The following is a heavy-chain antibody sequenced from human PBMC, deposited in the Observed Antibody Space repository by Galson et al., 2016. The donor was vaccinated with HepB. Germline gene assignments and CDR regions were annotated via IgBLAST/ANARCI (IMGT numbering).Heavy chain of an antibody. CDR2: IYYSGST. J-gene: IGHJ4*02. CDR3: ARGAPSDY. Sequence: TLSLTCTVSGGSISSGGSYWSWIRQHPGKGLEWIGYIYYSGSTYYNPSPKSRVTMSVDTSKNQFSLKPSSVTVAATAVYYCARGAPSDYWGQGTLVTVSS. CDR1: GGSISSGGSY. V-gene: IGHV4-31*03.